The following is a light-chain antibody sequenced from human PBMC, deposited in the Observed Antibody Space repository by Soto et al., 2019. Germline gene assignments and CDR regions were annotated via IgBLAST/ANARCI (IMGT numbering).Light chain of an antibody. CDR1: QSISSSY. CDR3: HQRQYWPPIT. CDR2: DAS. J-gene: IGKJ5*01. Sequence: EIVLTQSPGTLSLSPGKRATLSCRAIQSISSSYLAWYQQKPGQAPRLLISDASNRATGIPARFSGSGSGTDFTLTISSLEPEDFAVYYCHQRQYWPPITFGQGTRLEI. V-gene: IGKV3D-20*02.